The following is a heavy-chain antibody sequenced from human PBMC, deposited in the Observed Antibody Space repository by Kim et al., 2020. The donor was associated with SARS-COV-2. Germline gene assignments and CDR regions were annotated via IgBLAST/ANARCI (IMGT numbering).Heavy chain of an antibody. V-gene: IGHV3-48*03. CDR1: GFTVNSYE. CDR3: AGIAAAGTLDY. D-gene: IGHD6-13*01. J-gene: IGHJ4*02. CDR2: ISSSGSSI. Sequence: GGSLRLSCAASGFTVNSYEMNWVRQAPGKGLEWVSYISSSGSSIYYADSVKGRFTISRDNAKNSLYLQMNSLRAEDTAVYYCAGIAAAGTLDYWGQGTLVTVSS.